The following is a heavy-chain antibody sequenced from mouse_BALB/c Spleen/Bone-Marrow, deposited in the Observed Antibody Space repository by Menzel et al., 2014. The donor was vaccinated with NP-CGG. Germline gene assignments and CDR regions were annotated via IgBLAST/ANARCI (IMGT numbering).Heavy chain of an antibody. V-gene: IGHV14-3*02. D-gene: IGHD4-1*01. Sequence: VQLPQSGAELVKPGASVKLSCTASGFNIKYTYMHWVKQRPEQGLERIGRVDPANGNTKYDPKFQGKATITADTSSNTACLQLSSLTSEDTAVYYCARWEYYAMDYWGQGTSVTVSS. CDR1: GFNIKYTY. CDR3: ARWEYYAMDY. J-gene: IGHJ4*01. CDR2: VDPANGNT.